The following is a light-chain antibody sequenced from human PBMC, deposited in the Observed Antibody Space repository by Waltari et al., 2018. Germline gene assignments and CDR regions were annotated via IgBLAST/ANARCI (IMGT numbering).Light chain of an antibody. CDR1: SSDVGGYNY. CDR3: CSYAGSVV. J-gene: IGLJ2*01. Sequence: QSALTQPRSVSGSPGQSVTISCTGPSSDVGGYNYVSWYQQHPGKAPKPMIYDVSKRPSGVPDRFSGSKSGNTASLTISGLQAEDEADYYCCSYAGSVVFGGGTKLTVL. CDR2: DVS. V-gene: IGLV2-11*01.